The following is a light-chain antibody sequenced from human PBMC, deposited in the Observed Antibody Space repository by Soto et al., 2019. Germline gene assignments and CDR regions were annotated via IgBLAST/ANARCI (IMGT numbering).Light chain of an antibody. CDR1: QSFRGL. CDR2: DAY. J-gene: IGKJ5*01. Sequence: EVVLTQSPFTLSLSPGERATLSCRASQSFRGLLAWYQQKPGQAPRLLIYDAYNRATGIPPRFSGSGSGTDFTLTISSLEPEDFAVYYCQQYGSSPWTFGQGTRLEI. CDR3: QQYGSSPWT. V-gene: IGKV3-11*01.